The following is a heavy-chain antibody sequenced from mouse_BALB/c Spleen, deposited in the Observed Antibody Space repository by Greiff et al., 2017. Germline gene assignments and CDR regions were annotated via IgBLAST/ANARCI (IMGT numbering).Heavy chain of an antibody. CDR2: ISNGGGST. CDR1: GFTFSSYT. D-gene: IGHD1-3*01. CDR3: ARHKWAWFAY. Sequence: DVMLVESGGGLVQPGGSLKLSCAASGFTFSSYTMSWVRQTPDKRLEWVAYISNGGGSTYYPDTVKGRFTISRDNAKNTLYLQMSSLKSEDTAMYYCARHKWAWFAYWGQGTLVTVSA. J-gene: IGHJ3*01. V-gene: IGHV5-12-2*01.